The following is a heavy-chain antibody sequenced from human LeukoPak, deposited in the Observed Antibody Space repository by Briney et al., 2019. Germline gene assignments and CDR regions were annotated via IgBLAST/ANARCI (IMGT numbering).Heavy chain of an antibody. CDR3: AKDVYGDYGGLDY. Sequence: GGSLRLSCAASGFTFSSDAMYWVCQAPGKGPEWVSAISDSGINKYYADSVRDRFTISRDNSRSTLYLQMNSLRAEDTAVYYCAKDVYGDYGGLDYWGQGTLVTVSS. V-gene: IGHV3-23*01. D-gene: IGHD4-17*01. J-gene: IGHJ4*02. CDR1: GFTFSSDA. CDR2: ISDSGINK.